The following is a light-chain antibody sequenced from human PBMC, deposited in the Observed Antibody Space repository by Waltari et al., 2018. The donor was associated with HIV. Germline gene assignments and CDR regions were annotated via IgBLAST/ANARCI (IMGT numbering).Light chain of an antibody. Sequence: QSVLTQPPSASGTPGQRVTISCSGSSSKIGSNPVNWYQHLQGTAPQLLIYGNDRRPSGRPARFSASKSGTSASLAISGLQSEDEADYYCAAWDDSLNGGVFGGGTKLTVL. CDR1: SSKIGSNP. CDR2: GND. V-gene: IGLV1-44*01. J-gene: IGLJ3*02. CDR3: AAWDDSLNGGV.